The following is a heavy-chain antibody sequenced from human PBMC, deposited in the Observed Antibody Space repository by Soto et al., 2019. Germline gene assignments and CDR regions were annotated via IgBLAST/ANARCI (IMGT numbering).Heavy chain of an antibody. V-gene: IGHV3-23*01. Sequence: GGSLRLSCAASGFTFSRYAMSWVRQAPGKGLEWVSAISGSGGSTYYADSVKGRFTISRDNSKNTLYLQMNSLRAEDTAVYYCAKPYYYDSSGYYYPIDYWGQGTLVTVSP. D-gene: IGHD3-22*01. CDR1: GFTFSRYA. CDR3: AKPYYYDSSGYYYPIDY. J-gene: IGHJ4*02. CDR2: ISGSGGST.